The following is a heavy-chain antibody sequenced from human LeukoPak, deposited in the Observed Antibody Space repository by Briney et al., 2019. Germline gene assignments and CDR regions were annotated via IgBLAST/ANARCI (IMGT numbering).Heavy chain of an antibody. D-gene: IGHD1-14*01. CDR2: IYTSGST. J-gene: IGHJ4*02. CDR3: AGGWYPLLQNDY. CDR1: GGSISSGSYY. V-gene: IGHV4-61*02. Sequence: SETLSLTCTVSGGSISSGSYYWSWIRQPAGKGLEWIGRIYTSGSTNYNPSLKSRVTISVDTSKNQFSLKLSSVTAADTAVYYCAGGWYPLLQNDYWGREPWSPSPQ.